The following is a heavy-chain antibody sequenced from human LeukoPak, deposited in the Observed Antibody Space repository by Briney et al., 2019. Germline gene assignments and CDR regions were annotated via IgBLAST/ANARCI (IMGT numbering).Heavy chain of an antibody. V-gene: IGHV4-34*01. CDR3: AREPTTVVTVPYYFDF. CDR2: MNHRGHP. J-gene: IGHJ4*02. Sequence: SQTLSPTSAVYGGSFTGYHWNWIRQSPQGGLEWIGEMNHRGHPHYNPSLESRLTISVDTSKNQFSLTLKSVTAADTAVYFCAREPTTVVTVPYYFDFWGQGTPVTVSS. D-gene: IGHD4-23*01. CDR1: GGSFTGYH.